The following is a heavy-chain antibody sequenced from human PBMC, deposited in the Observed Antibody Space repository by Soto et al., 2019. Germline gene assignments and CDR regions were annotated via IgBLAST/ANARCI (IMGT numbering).Heavy chain of an antibody. CDR3: AKDRALENQTPYGMDV. D-gene: IGHD2-2*01. CDR2: ISGRGDHR. Sequence: EMQLLESGGGLGQPGGSLRLSCVASPITVYNFAAMSWVRQTPERGLEWVSPISGRGDHRDYGDSVKGRFTISRDNSKNRLYLQMDGLRVDDTAVYYCAKDRALENQTPYGMDVWGQGTTVTV. J-gene: IGHJ6*02. CDR1: PITVYNFAA. V-gene: IGHV3-23*01.